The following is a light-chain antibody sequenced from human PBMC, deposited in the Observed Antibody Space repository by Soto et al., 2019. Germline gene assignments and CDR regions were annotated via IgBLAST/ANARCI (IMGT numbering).Light chain of an antibody. J-gene: IGLJ2*01. CDR2: EVS. CDR3: SSYTSSSTVV. V-gene: IGLV2-14*01. CDR1: SSDVGGYNY. Sequence: QSVLTQPASVSGSLGQSITISCTGTSSDVGGYNYVSWYQQHPGKAPKLMIYEVSNRPSGVSNRFSGSKSGNMASLTISGLQAEDEADYYCSSYTSSSTVVFGGGTKLTVL.